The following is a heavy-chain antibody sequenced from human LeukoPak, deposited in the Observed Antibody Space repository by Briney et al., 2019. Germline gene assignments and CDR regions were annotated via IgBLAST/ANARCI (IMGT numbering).Heavy chain of an antibody. J-gene: IGHJ4*02. Sequence: SETLSLTCTVSGGSISSYYWSRIRQPPGKGLEWIGYVYYSGSTNYNPALKSRVTISVDTSKNQFSLKLSSVTAADTAVYYCARDHPLADYWGQGTLVTVSS. CDR1: GGSISSYY. V-gene: IGHV4-59*12. CDR3: ARDHPLADY. CDR2: VYYSGST.